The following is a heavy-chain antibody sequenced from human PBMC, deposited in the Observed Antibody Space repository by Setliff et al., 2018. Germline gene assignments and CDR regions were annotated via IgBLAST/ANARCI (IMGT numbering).Heavy chain of an antibody. J-gene: IGHJ4*02. CDR2: IWDDGGNK. D-gene: IGHD2-15*01. CDR1: RFTFSTYR. V-gene: IGHV3-33*08. Sequence: GESLKISCAASRFTFSTYRMHWVRQAPGKGLEWVAVIWDDGGNKYHADSVKGRFTISRDNSKNTLYLQMNSLRPEDTAVYYCARTCSGSGCYAGLESWGQGTPVTV. CDR3: ARTCSGSGCYAGLES.